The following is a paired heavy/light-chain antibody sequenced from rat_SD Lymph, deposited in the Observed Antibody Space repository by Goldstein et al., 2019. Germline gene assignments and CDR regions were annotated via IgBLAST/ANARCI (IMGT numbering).Light chain of an antibody. CDR1: EDIYSD. Sequence: DIRMTQSPASLSASLGETVNIECLASEDIYSDLAWYQQKPGKSPQLLIYNANSLQNGVPSRFSGSGSGTQYSLKINSLQSEDVATYFCQQYNNYPRTFGGGTKLELK. J-gene: IGKJ1*01. CDR2: NAN. CDR3: QQYNNYPRT. V-gene: IGKV12S32*01.
Heavy chain of an antibody. V-gene: IGHV5-31*01. CDR1: GFTFNNYW. D-gene: IGHD1-12*02. J-gene: IGHJ4*01. CDR3: TRDGYYYDGYYVMDA. CDR2: ITNTGGST. Sequence: EVQLVESGGGLVQPGRSLKLSCVASGFTFNNYWMTWIRQAPGKGLEWVASITNTGGSTYYPDSVKGRFTISRDNAKSTLYLQMNSLRSEDTATYYCTRDGYYYDGYYVMDAWGQGASVTVSS.